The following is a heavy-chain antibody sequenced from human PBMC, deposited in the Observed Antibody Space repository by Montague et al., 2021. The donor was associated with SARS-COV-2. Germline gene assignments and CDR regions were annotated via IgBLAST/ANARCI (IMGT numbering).Heavy chain of an antibody. CDR1: GASVSSINW. CDR3: ARRPGRVWGLDV. D-gene: IGHD3-10*01. CDR2: IHHTGII. J-gene: IGHJ6*02. Sequence: SETLSLTCAVSGASVSSINWWSWVRQPPGRGLEWIAEIHHTGIINFNPSLRSRGLISLDSSKNQFSLTLNSVTAADTAVYFCARRPGRVWGLDVWGHGTTVTVSS. V-gene: IGHV4-4*02.